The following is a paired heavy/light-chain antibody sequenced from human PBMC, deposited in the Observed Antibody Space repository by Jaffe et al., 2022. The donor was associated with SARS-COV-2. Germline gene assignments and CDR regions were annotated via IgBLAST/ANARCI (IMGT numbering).Heavy chain of an antibody. D-gene: IGHD3-3*01. V-gene: IGHV3-30*04. Sequence: QVQLVEFGGGVVQPGRSLRLSCAASGFTFSNFGMHWVRQAPGKGLEWVAVMSYDGSDRYYADSVKGRFIISRDNSKNTLYLQVNSLRPDDTAVYYCARARSFGAANSMDSWGQGTLVTVSS. J-gene: IGHJ4*02. CDR3: ARARSFGAANSMDS. CDR1: GFTFSNFG. CDR2: MSYDGSDR.
Light chain of an antibody. CDR1: AGAVSSGYY. CDR2: SAS. V-gene: IGLV7-43*01. Sequence: QTVVTQEPSLTVSPGGTVTLTCASSAGAVSSGYYPNWFQQKHGQAPRALIYSASNKHSWTPARFSGSLLGGKAALTLSGVQPEDEAEYYCLLYHGGTWVFGGGTKLTVL. J-gene: IGLJ3*02. CDR3: LLYHGGTWV.